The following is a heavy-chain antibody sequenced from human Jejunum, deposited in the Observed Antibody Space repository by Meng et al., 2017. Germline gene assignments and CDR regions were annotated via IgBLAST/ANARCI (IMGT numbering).Heavy chain of an antibody. J-gene: IGHJ4*02. CDR2: IYYSGST. V-gene: IGHV4-59*01. CDR3: ARSGAAHSRMDY. CDR1: GGSINSYY. Sequence: SETLSLTCTVSGGSINSYYWSWIRQPPGKGLEWIGYIYYSGSTNYNPSLKSRVTISVDKPKNQFSLKLSSVTAADTAVYYCARSGAAHSRMDYWGQGTLVTVSS. D-gene: IGHD6-13*01.